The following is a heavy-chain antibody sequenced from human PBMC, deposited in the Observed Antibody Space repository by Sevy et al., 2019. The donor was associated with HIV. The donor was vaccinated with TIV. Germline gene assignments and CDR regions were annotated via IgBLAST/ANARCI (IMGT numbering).Heavy chain of an antibody. CDR3: AKDFIMIRGLNPNWFDP. J-gene: IGHJ5*02. V-gene: IGHV3-23*01. D-gene: IGHD3-10*01. CDR2: ISDNGVTT. Sequence: GGSLRLSCAGSGFMFSLYAMSWVRQAPGQGLEWISGISDNGVTTYYAESVKGRFTISRDNSKNTLYLQMNSLRAEDTAKYYCAKDFIMIRGLNPNWFDPWGQGTLVTVSS. CDR1: GFMFSLYA.